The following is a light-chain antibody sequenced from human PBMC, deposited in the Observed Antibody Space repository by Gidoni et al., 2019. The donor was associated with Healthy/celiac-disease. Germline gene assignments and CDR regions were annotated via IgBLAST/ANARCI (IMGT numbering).Light chain of an antibody. Sequence: EIVMTQSPATLSVSPGERATLSCRASQSVSSNLAWYQQQPGQAPRLLIYGASTRATGIPARFSGSGSGTEFTLTISSLQSEDFAVYYCQQYNNWPPKYTFGQXTKLEIK. CDR1: QSVSSN. J-gene: IGKJ2*01. V-gene: IGKV3-15*01. CDR3: QQYNNWPPKYT. CDR2: GAS.